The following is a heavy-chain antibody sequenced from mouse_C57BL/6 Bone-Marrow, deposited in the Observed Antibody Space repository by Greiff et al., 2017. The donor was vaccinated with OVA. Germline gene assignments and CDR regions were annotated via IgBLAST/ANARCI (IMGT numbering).Heavy chain of an antibody. Sequence: QVQLKQPGAELVRPGSSVKLSCKASGYTFTSYWMDWVKQRPGQGLEWIGNIYPSDSETHYNQKFKDKATLTVDKSSSTAYMQLSSLTSEDSAVYYCARLWSWFAYWGQGTLVTVSA. CDR2: IYPSDSET. CDR1: GYTFTSYW. J-gene: IGHJ3*01. V-gene: IGHV1-61*01. D-gene: IGHD1-1*02. CDR3: ARLWSWFAY.